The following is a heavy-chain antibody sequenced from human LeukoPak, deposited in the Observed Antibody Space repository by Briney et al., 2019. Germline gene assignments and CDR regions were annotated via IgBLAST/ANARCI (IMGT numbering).Heavy chain of an antibody. D-gene: IGHD3-10*01. CDR1: GFTFSNAW. J-gene: IGHJ4*02. V-gene: IGHV3-48*04. CDR2: ISSSSSTI. CDR3: ANRNYYYGSGSYYSDY. Sequence: GGSLRLSCAASGFTFSNAWMSWVRQAPGKGLEWVSYISSSSSTIYYADSVKGRFTISRDNAKNSLYLQMNSLRAEDTAVYYCANRNYYYGSGSYYSDYWGQGTLVTVSS.